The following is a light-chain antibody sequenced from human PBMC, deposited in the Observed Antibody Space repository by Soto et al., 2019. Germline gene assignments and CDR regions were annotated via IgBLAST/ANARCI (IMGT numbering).Light chain of an antibody. J-gene: IGKJ1*01. Sequence: EIVLTQSPGTLSLSPGERATLSCRASQSVSSSYLAWYQQKPGQAPRILIYGASSRATGIPDRFSGSGSGTEFTLTISRLEPEDIAEYYCQQYGSTPPWTFGQGTKVEIK. V-gene: IGKV3-20*01. CDR2: GAS. CDR1: QSVSSSY. CDR3: QQYGSTPPWT.